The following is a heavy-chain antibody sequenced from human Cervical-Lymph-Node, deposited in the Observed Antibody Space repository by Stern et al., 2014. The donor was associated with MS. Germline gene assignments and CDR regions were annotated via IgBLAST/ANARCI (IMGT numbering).Heavy chain of an antibody. Sequence: QVQLVQSGAEVKKPRSSVNVSCMASGGTFSSSYAITWMRQAPGQGLEWMGRIIPILGLPYYAQKFQGRVTITADTSTNTAYMGLNSLTSEDTAVYYCARGVVSNRATATLHNLFDPWGQGTLVTVSS. J-gene: IGHJ5*02. V-gene: IGHV1-69*04. D-gene: IGHD1-1*01. CDR3: ARGVVSNRATATLHNLFDP. CDR2: IIPILGLP. CDR1: GGTFSSSYA.